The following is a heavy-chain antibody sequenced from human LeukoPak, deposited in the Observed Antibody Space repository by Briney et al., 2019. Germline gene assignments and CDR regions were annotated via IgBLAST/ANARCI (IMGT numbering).Heavy chain of an antibody. V-gene: IGHV4-31*03. Sequence: SQTLSLTCTVSGGSISSGGYYWSWIRQHPGKGLEWIGYIYYSGSTYYNPSLKSRVTISVDTSKNQFSLKPSSVTAADTAVYYCARPRGYSGYENFDYWGQGTLVTVSS. D-gene: IGHD5-12*01. CDR2: IYYSGST. CDR1: GGSISSGGYY. CDR3: ARPRGYSGYENFDY. J-gene: IGHJ4*02.